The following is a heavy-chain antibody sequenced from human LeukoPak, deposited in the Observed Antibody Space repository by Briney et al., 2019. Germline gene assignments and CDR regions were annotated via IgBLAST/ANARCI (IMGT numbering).Heavy chain of an antibody. CDR3: ARETTVVETDAFDI. CDR1: GGSISSGGYY. V-gene: IGHV4-30-4*01. J-gene: IGHJ3*02. D-gene: IGHD4-23*01. CDR2: IYYSGST. Sequence: SQTLSLTCTVSGGSISSGGYYWSWTRQPPGKGLEWIGYIYYSGSTYYNPSLKSRVTISVDTSKNQFFLKLSSVTAADTAVYYCARETTVVETDAFDIWGQGTMVTVSS.